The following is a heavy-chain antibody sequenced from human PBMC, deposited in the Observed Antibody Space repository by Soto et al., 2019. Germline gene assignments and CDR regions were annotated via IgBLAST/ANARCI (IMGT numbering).Heavy chain of an antibody. CDR1: GGSISSGDYY. CDR3: ARGPGSGWYDY. V-gene: IGHV4-31*03. CDR2: IYYSGST. D-gene: IGHD6-19*01. Sequence: QVQLQESGPGLVKPSQTLSLTCTVSGGSISSGDYYWSWIRQHPGKGLEWIGYIYYSGSTYYNPSLKSRVTISVDTSKTRFSLKLSSVTAADTAVYYCARGPGSGWYDYWGQGTLVTVSS. J-gene: IGHJ4*02.